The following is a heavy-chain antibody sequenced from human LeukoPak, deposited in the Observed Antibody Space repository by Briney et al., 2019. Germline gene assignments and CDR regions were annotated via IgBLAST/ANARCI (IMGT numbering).Heavy chain of an antibody. CDR3: ARARGSGTYYFDH. D-gene: IGHD1-26*01. V-gene: IGHV3-53*01. CDR2: IYSSGST. CDR1: GFTVSSNY. Sequence: GGSLRLSCAASGFTVSSNYMSWVRQAPGKGLEWVSIIYSSGSTYYADSVKGRFTISRDNSKNTLCLQMNSLRAEDTAVYYCARARGSGTYYFDHWGQGTLVTVSS. J-gene: IGHJ4*02.